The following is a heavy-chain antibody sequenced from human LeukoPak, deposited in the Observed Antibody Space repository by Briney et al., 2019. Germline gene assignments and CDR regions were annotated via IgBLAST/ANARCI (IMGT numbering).Heavy chain of an antibody. J-gene: IGHJ3*02. D-gene: IGHD4-11*01. V-gene: IGHV3-30*02. CDR3: AKDFGYSNYGRASDI. Sequence: GGSLRLSCAASGFTFSSYGMHWVRQAPGKGLEWAAFIRYDGSNEYYADSVKGRFTISRDNSKNTLYLQMNSLRAEDTAVYYCAKDFGYSNYGRASDIWGQGTMVTVSS. CDR2: IRYDGSNE. CDR1: GFTFSSYG.